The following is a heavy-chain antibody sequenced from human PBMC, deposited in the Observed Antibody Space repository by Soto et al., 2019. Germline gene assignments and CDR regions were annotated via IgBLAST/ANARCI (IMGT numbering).Heavy chain of an antibody. V-gene: IGHV1-69*01. CDR1: GGTFSSYA. CDR2: IIPIFGTA. J-gene: IGHJ6*02. D-gene: IGHD2-2*02. CDR3: ARAGIVVVPAAIKVHNWNYDYCYYGMDV. Sequence: QVQLVQSGAEVKKPGSSVKVSCKASGGTFSSYAISWVRQAPGQGLEWMGGIIPIFGTANYAQKFQGRVTITADESTSTAYMELSSLRSEDTAVYYCARAGIVVVPAAIKVHNWNYDYCYYGMDVWGQGTTVTVSS.